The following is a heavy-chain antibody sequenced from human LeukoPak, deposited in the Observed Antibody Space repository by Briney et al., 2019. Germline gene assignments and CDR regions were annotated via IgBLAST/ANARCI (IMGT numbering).Heavy chain of an antibody. CDR1: GGSINSYY. CDR3: ARRAAADTHPPYYSYYYMDV. CDR2: TPTSGST. D-gene: IGHD6-13*01. Sequence: SETLSLTYTVSGGSINSYYWIWIRQPPGKGLEWIGYTPTSGSTDYNPSLKSRVTMSVDTSKNQISLRLTSVTAADTAVYYCARRAAADTHPPYYSYYYMDVWGKGTTVTVSS. J-gene: IGHJ6*03. V-gene: IGHV4-4*09.